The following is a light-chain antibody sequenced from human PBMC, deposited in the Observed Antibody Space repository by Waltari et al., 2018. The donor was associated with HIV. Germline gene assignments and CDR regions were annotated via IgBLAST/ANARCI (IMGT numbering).Light chain of an antibody. CDR2: SVS. J-gene: IGKJ1*01. Sequence: EIVLTQSPGTLSLSPGEPATLSCRASQSVSGSYFAWYQQKPGQPPRLLIYSVSNRATGIPDRVSGSGSGTDFTLTISRLEPEDSAVYYCHQYVTSPWTFGQGTKVEIK. CDR3: HQYVTSPWT. V-gene: IGKV3-20*01. CDR1: QSVSGSY.